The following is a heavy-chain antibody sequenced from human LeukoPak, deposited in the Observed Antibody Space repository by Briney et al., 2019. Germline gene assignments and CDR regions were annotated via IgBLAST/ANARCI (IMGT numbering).Heavy chain of an antibody. V-gene: IGHV3-30*04. CDR3: AVDQDYGGSCWSGIHY. Sequence: PGSSLSLPCITSGHTFSTRDIHGLRDATGEGLEGVALISCGGRKKYYADSVKGRFTVSGDNSRTTVYLQLDSLRAEDTAVYHIAVDQDYGGSCWSGIHYWGQGTLVT. J-gene: IGHJ4*02. CDR1: GHTFSTRD. CDR2: ISCGGRKK. D-gene: IGHD2-15*01.